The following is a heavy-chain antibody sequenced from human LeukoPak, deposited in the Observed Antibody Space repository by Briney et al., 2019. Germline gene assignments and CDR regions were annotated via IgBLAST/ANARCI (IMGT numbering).Heavy chain of an antibody. D-gene: IGHD4-17*01. Sequence: GGSLRLSCAASGFTFDDYAMHWVRQAPGKGLEWVSAIGTAGDTYYPGSVKGRFTISRENAKNSLYLQMNSLRAGDTAVYYCARGARYGDYTYWFDPWGQGTLVTVSS. CDR3: ARGARYGDYTYWFDP. CDR1: GFTFDDYA. CDR2: IGTAGDT. J-gene: IGHJ5*02. V-gene: IGHV3-13*01.